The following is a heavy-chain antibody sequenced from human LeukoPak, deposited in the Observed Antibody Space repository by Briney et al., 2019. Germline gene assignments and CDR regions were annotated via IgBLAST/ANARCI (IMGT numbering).Heavy chain of an antibody. V-gene: IGHV3-30*03. J-gene: IGHJ5*02. CDR3: ARDSDDNWLNP. CDR2: ISDDGSNK. CDR1: GFTFSSYG. Sequence: GGSLRPSCAASGFTFSSYGMHWVRQAPGKGLEWVAVISDDGSNKYYADSVKGRFTISRDYSKTTLYLQMNSLRAEDTAVYYCARDSDDNWLNPWGQGTLVTVSS.